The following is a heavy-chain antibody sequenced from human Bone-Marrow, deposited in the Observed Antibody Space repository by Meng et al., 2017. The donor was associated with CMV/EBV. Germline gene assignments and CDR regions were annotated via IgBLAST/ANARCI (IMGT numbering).Heavy chain of an antibody. CDR3: AKDRVEYYYGSGSYYPLN. Sequence: GGSLRLSCAASGFTFSNYGMHWVRQAPGKGLEWVAFLRYDGSNKYYADSVKGRFTISRDNSKNTLYLQMNSLRAEDTAVYYCAKDRVEYYYGSGSYYPLNWGQGTLVTVSS. CDR1: GFTFSNYG. V-gene: IGHV3-30*02. J-gene: IGHJ4*02. CDR2: LRYDGSNK. D-gene: IGHD3-10*01.